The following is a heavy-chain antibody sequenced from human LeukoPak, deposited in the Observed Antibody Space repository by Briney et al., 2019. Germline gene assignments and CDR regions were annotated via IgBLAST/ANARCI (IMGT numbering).Heavy chain of an antibody. CDR1: GFTFSSYA. J-gene: IGHJ4*02. CDR2: ISGSGDTT. D-gene: IGHD2-2*01. Sequence: SGGSLRLSCAASGFTFSSYAMSWVRLAPGKGLEWVSTISGSGDTTYYADSVRGRFTIFRDNSKNTLYLQMNSLRADNTAVYYCARTPQKFCSSSTCYPDYWGQGTLVTVSS. V-gene: IGHV3-23*01. CDR3: ARTPQKFCSSSTCYPDY.